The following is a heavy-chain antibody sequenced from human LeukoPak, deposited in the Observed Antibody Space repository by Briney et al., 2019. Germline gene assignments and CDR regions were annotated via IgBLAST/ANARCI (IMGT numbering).Heavy chain of an antibody. J-gene: IGHJ4*02. CDR1: GFTFSSDG. V-gene: IGHV3-33*03. CDR3: ARYSGYGTGY. CDR2: IWYDGSNK. Sequence: GGALRLSCAAAGFTFSSDGMHWGRQAPGKGLEWVAVIWYDGSNKYYADSVKGRFTISRDNAKNSLYLQVNSLRAEDTAVYYCARYSGYGTGYWGQGTLVTVSS. D-gene: IGHD5-12*01.